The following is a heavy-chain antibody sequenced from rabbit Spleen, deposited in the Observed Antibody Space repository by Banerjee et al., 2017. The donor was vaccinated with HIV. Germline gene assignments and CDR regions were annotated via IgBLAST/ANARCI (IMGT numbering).Heavy chain of an antibody. J-gene: IGHJ4*01. CDR2: IDPVFGST. Sequence: QEHLVESGGGLVQPGGSLTLSCKASRFDFNSGGVSWVRQAPGKGLEWSGYIDPVFGSTSYATWVKGRFTISSHNAQNTLYLQLNSLTAANTATYFCVRDIGYVDCSEKWYFNLWGPGTLVTVS. CDR1: RFDFNSGG. V-gene: IGHV1S47*01. D-gene: IGHD2-1*01. CDR3: VRDIGYVDCSEKWYFNL.